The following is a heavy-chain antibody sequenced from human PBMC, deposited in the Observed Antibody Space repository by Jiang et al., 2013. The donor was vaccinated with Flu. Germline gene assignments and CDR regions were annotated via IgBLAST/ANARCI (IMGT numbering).Heavy chain of an antibody. CDR3: ARDTFPANDAFDI. CDR1: GGSISSGGYY. D-gene: IGHD3-3*02. CDR2: IYYSGST. J-gene: IGHJ3*02. Sequence: GPGLVKPSQTLSLTCTVSGGSISSGGYYWSWIRQHPGKGLEWIGYIYYSGSTYYNPSLKSRVTISVDTSKNQFSLKLSSVTAADTAVYYCARDTFPANDAFDIWGQGTMVTVSS. V-gene: IGHV4-31*03.